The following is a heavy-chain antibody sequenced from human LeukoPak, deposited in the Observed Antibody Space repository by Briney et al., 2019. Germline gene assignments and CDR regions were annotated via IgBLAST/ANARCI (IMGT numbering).Heavy chain of an antibody. V-gene: IGHV3-66*01. CDR2: IYSHGST. J-gene: IGHJ4*02. CDR3: ARDYYDSSGFYYSDF. D-gene: IGHD3-22*01. CDR1: GFTVSSSY. Sequence: PGGSLRLSCAASGFTVSSSYMSWVRQAPGKGLEWVSVIYSHGSTYYADSVKGRFTISRDNSKNTLYLQMNSLRAEDTAVYHCARDYYDSSGFYYSDFWGQGTQVTVSS.